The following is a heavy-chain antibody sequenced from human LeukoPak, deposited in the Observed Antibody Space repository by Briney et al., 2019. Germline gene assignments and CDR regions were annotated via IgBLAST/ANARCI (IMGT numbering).Heavy chain of an antibody. Sequence: PGGSLRLSCAASGFTFSSYAMHWVRQAPDKGLEWVAVISYDGSNKYYADSVKGRFTISRDNSKNTLYLQMNSLRAEDTAVYYCARDREGASDYWGQGTLVTVSS. V-gene: IGHV3-30-3*01. CDR1: GFTFSSYA. J-gene: IGHJ4*02. D-gene: IGHD1-26*01. CDR2: ISYDGSNK. CDR3: ARDREGASDY.